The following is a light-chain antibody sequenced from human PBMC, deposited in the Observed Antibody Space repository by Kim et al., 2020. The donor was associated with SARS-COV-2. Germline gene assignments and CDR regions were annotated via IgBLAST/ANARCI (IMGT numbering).Light chain of an antibody. CDR1: QFVTSSS. Sequence: SPGERATLSCRASQFVTSSSLTWYQQTPGQPPRLLIYGASNRATGIPDRFTGSGSGTDFTLTISRLEPEDFAVYYCQQYGSSPPYTFGQGTKLEI. CDR3: QQYGSSPPYT. V-gene: IGKV3-20*01. J-gene: IGKJ2*01. CDR2: GAS.